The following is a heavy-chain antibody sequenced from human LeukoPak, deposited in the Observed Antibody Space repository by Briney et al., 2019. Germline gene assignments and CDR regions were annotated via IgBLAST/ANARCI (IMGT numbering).Heavy chain of an antibody. Sequence: SETLSLTCAVYGGSFSGYYWSWIRQPPGKGLEWIGEINHSGSTKYNPSLKSRVTISGDTSKNQFSLKLSSVTAADTAVYYCARSSGWYRGFDYWGQGTLVTVSS. V-gene: IGHV4-34*01. CDR1: GGSFSGYY. J-gene: IGHJ4*02. CDR2: INHSGST. D-gene: IGHD6-19*01. CDR3: ARSSGWYRGFDY.